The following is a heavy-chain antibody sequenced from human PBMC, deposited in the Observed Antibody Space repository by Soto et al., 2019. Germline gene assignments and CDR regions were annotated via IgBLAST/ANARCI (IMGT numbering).Heavy chain of an antibody. CDR1: GFTFSSYA. CDR2: ISYDGSNK. D-gene: IGHD3-3*01. V-gene: IGHV3-30-3*01. CDR3: ARDPGGRTYFFWFDP. J-gene: IGHJ5*02. Sequence: PGESLKISCAASGFTFSSYAMHWVRQAPGKGLEWVAVISYDGSNKYYADSVKGRFTISRDNSKNTLYLQMNSLRAEDTAVYYCARDPGGRTYFFWFDPWGQGTLVTVSS.